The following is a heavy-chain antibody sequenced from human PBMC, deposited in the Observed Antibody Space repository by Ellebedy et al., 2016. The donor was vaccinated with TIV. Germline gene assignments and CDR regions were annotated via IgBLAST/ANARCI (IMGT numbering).Heavy chain of an antibody. CDR3: ARARGYSGSYGVDY. J-gene: IGHJ4*02. CDR1: GYSFTGYY. D-gene: IGHD1-26*01. V-gene: IGHV1-2*04. CDR2: INPNSGGT. Sequence: AASVKVSCKASGYSFTGYYMHWVRQAPGQGLEWMGWINPNSGGTNYAQKFQGWATMTRATSISTACMELSRLRSDDTAVYYSARARGYSGSYGVDYWGQGTLVTVSS.